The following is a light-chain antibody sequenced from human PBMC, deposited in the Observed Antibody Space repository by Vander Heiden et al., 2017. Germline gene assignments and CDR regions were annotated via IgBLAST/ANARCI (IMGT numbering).Light chain of an antibody. J-gene: IGLJ3*02. CDR2: GDN. CDR3: QCDDTSLSAWV. V-gene: IGLV1-40*01. CDR1: SSNIGTNNV. Sequence: QSVLTQPPSVPGAPARRVTICCTGSSSNIGTNNVVHWYQQLPGTAPKLLIYGDNQRPSGVPDRFCVSKSGTSASLTIAGLQAEDEADYCCQCDDTSLSAWVFGGGTKLTVL.